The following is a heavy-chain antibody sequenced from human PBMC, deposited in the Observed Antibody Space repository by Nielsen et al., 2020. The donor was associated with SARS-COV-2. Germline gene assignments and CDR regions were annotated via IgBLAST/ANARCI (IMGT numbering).Heavy chain of an antibody. CDR3: ARERGVDTAMVTGTKHSNWYFDL. Sequence: SETLSLTCAVYGGSFSGYYWSWIRQPPGKGLEWIGEINHSGGTNYNPSLKSRVTISVDTSKNQFSLKLSSVTAADTAVYYCARERGVDTAMVTGTKHSNWYFDLWGRGTLVTVSS. J-gene: IGHJ2*01. CDR1: GGSFSGYY. D-gene: IGHD5-18*01. V-gene: IGHV4-34*01. CDR2: INHSGGT.